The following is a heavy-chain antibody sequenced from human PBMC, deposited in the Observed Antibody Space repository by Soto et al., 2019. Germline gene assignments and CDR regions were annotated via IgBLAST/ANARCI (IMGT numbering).Heavy chain of an antibody. V-gene: IGHV3-23*01. D-gene: IGHD2-2*01. CDR1: GFTFNNYA. J-gene: IGHJ4*02. Sequence: GGSLRLSCAASGFTFNNYAMGWVRQAPGKGLEWVSAITDSGDDTYYIDSVKGRFTISRDNSKSTLYLQMNSLRAEDTAIYYCAKWGSSSWSPHYYFDDWGQGTLVTGSS. CDR3: AKWGSSSWSPHYYFDD. CDR2: ITDSGDDT.